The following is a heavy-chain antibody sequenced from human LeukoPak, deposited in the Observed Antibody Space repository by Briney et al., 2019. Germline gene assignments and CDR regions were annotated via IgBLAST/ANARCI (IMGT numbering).Heavy chain of an antibody. CDR1: GFTFSSYA. CDR2: ISYDGSNK. Sequence: GGSLRLSCAASGFTFSSYAMHWVRQAPGKGLEWVAVISYDGSNKYYADSVKGRFTISRDNSKNTLYLQMNSLRAEDTAVHYCARERYYYDSSGYYRLFDYWGQGTLVTVSS. J-gene: IGHJ4*02. D-gene: IGHD3-22*01. CDR3: ARERYYYDSSGYYRLFDY. V-gene: IGHV3-30-3*01.